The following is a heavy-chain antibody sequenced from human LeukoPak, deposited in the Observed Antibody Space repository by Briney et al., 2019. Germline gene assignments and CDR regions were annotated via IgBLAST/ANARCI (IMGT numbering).Heavy chain of an antibody. D-gene: IGHD4-11*01. Sequence: PSETLSLTCAVYGPSFRGYYWTWIRQVPGKGLEWIGEINHSGSTDYNVSLKSRVTISVGTSKNQFSLKLRSVTAADTAVYYCTTSNSGSYYYGMDVWGQGTTVTVSS. V-gene: IGHV4-34*01. CDR3: TTSNSGSYYYGMDV. CDR1: GPSFRGYY. CDR2: INHSGST. J-gene: IGHJ6*02.